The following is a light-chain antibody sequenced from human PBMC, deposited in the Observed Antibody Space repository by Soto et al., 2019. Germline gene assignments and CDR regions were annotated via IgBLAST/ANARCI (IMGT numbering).Light chain of an antibody. Sequence: DILMTQYTATLSVSPGERATLSGGASQGLGTNLAWYQQRPGQADRLLIYAASTRATGVTARFSGSGSETEFTITITTLQSEDFAVYYCQQYNHWPLSVGVGTKVEIK. CDR1: QGLGTN. CDR2: AAS. V-gene: IGKV3-15*01. J-gene: IGKJ4*01. CDR3: QQYNHWPLS.